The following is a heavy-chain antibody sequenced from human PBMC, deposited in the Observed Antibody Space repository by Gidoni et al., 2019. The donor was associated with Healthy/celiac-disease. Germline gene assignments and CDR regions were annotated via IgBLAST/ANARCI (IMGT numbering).Heavy chain of an antibody. Sequence: QVQLVESGGCLVKPGGSLRLSCSASGFTFSDYYMSWIRPAPGQGLEWVSYISSCGSTIYYSDSVKGRFTISRDNAKNSLYLQMNSLRAEDTAVYYCARRLVMPGFDYWGQGTLVTVSS. J-gene: IGHJ4*02. CDR2: ISSCGSTI. CDR1: GFTFSDYY. CDR3: ARRLVMPGFDY. V-gene: IGHV3-11*01. D-gene: IGHD2-21*01.